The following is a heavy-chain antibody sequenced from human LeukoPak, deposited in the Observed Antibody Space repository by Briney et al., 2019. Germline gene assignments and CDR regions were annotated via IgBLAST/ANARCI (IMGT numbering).Heavy chain of an antibody. CDR1: GFTFSSYE. V-gene: IGHV3-48*03. CDR2: ISSSGSTI. D-gene: IGHD4-17*01. Sequence: GGSLRLSCAASGFTFSSYEMNWVRQAPGKGLEWVSYISSSGSTIYYADSVKGRFTISRDNARNSLYLQMNSLRAEDTAVYYCARVIYGCHGDWGQGTLVTVSS. CDR3: ARVIYGCHGD. J-gene: IGHJ4*02.